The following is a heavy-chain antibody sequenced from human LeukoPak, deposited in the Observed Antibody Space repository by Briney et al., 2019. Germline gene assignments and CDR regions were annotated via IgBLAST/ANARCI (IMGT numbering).Heavy chain of an antibody. V-gene: IGHV3-7*03. J-gene: IGHJ4*02. CDR3: VRDDRGIAVGSRDH. Sequence: QPGGSLLLSCAASGFSFSNHWMIWVRQAPGKGLEWVATINPDGTKKRYVDSGKGRFTISRDNGKNSLYLQMSSLRAEDTAVYYCVRDDRGIAVGSRDHGAQGSLVTVSS. CDR1: GFSFSNHW. CDR2: INPDGTKK. D-gene: IGHD6-19*01.